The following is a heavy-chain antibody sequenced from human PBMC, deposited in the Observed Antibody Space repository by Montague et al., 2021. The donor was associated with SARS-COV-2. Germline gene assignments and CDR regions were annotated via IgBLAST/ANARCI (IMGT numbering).Heavy chain of an antibody. D-gene: IGHD5-12*01. Sequence: SETLSLTCTVSGYSISSGYYWGWIRQPPGKGLEWIGSIYHSGSTYYNPSLKSRVTISVDTSKNQFSLKLSSVTAADTAVYYCARRGRKLLPVATTIGGFDIGGQGTRVTVSS. CDR3: ARRGRKLLPVATTIGGFDI. CDR2: IYHSGST. CDR1: GYSISSGYY. J-gene: IGHJ3*02. V-gene: IGHV4-38-2*02.